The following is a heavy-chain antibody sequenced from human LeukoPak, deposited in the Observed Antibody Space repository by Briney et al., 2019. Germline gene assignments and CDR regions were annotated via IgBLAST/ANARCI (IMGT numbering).Heavy chain of an antibody. Sequence: ASVKVSCKASGGTFSSYAISWVRQAPGQGLEWMGGIIPIFGTANYAQKLQGRVTMTTDTSTSTAYMELRSLRSDDTAVYYCARDNGSGRPRFDYWGQGTLVTVSS. CDR3: ARDNGSGRPRFDY. V-gene: IGHV1-69*05. CDR1: GGTFSSYA. J-gene: IGHJ4*02. CDR2: IIPIFGTA. D-gene: IGHD3-10*01.